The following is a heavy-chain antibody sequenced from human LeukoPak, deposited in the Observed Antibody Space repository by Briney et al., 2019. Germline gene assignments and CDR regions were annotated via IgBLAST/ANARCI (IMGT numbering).Heavy chain of an antibody. Sequence: SETLSLTCTVPGASIRSHYWSWIRQSPGKGLEWIGYISYSGITNYNPSLKSRVTISVDTSKTHFSLRLSSVTAADTAVYYCASRAHCSGGSCYGNWFDPWGQGTLVTVSS. CDR3: ASRAHCSGGSCYGNWFDP. CDR2: ISYSGIT. J-gene: IGHJ5*02. CDR1: GASIRSHY. D-gene: IGHD2-15*01. V-gene: IGHV4-59*11.